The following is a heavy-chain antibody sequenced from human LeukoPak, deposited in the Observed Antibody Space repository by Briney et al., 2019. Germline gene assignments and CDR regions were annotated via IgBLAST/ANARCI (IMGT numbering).Heavy chain of an antibody. CDR1: GGSISSYY. V-gene: IGHV4-59*08. CDR2: VYYSGST. D-gene: IGHD3-22*01. CDR3: ARHLDSSGYDAIDI. J-gene: IGHJ3*02. Sequence: SETLSLTCSLSGGSISSYYWSWIRQPPGKGLEWIGYVYYSGSTNYNPSLKSRVTISVDTSKNQFSLKLSSVTAADTAVYYCARHLDSSGYDAIDIWGQGAMVTVSS.